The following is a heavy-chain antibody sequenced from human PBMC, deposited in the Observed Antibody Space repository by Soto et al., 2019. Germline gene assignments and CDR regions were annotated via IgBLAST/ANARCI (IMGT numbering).Heavy chain of an antibody. CDR2: IYSTGTT. CDR3: AKDGRGSGSHYNSFGY. V-gene: IGHV3-53*01. CDR1: GFTVGNNY. D-gene: IGHD3-10*01. Sequence: EVQLVESGGGLIQPGGSLKLSCAASGFTVGNNYVSWVRQAPGKGLEWVSLIYSTGTTKYADSVKGRFTVSRDNAKNTLYLQMYSLRAEDTAVYYCAKDGRGSGSHYNSFGYWGQGTLVTVSS. J-gene: IGHJ4*02.